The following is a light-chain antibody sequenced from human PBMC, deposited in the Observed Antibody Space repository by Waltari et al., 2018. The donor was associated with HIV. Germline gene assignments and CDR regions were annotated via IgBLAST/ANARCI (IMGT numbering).Light chain of an antibody. Sequence: QSGLTQPASVSGSPGQPLTISCPGTTSDVGGYNSVSLYQQHPGKAPKLIIYEVSNRPSGVSNRFSGSKSGNTASLTISGLQPEDETDYYCSSFSSSSTPYVFGTGTKVTVL. J-gene: IGLJ1*01. CDR1: TSDVGGYNS. CDR3: SSFSSSSTPYV. CDR2: EVS. V-gene: IGLV2-14*01.